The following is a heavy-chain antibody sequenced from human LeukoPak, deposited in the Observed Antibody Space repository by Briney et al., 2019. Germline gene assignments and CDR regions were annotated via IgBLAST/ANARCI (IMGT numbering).Heavy chain of an antibody. J-gene: IGHJ6*03. CDR3: AKDWRRIVLVAAVTRHGNYMDV. CDR2: IRYDGSNK. V-gene: IGHV3-30*02. D-gene: IGHD2-15*01. CDR1: GFTFSRHG. Sequence: GGSLRLSCAASGFTFSRHGMHWVRQAPGKGLEWVAFIRYDGSNKYYTDSVKGRFTISRDNSKNTLYLQMSSLRGEDTAVYYCAKDWRRIVLVAAVTRHGNYMDVWGKGTTVTISS.